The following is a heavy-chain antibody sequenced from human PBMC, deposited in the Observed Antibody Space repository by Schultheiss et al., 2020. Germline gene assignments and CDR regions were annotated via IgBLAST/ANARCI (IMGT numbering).Heavy chain of an antibody. CDR3: AREGGRGMDV. V-gene: IGHV1-2*02. Sequence: ASVKVSCKASGYTFTSYYMHWVRQAPGQGLEWMGWINAGNGNTKYSQKFQGRVAMTRDTSISTAYMELSRLRSDDTAVYYCAREGGRGMDVWGQGTTVTVSS. CDR1: GYTFTSYY. CDR2: INAGNGNT. D-gene: IGHD3-16*01. J-gene: IGHJ6*02.